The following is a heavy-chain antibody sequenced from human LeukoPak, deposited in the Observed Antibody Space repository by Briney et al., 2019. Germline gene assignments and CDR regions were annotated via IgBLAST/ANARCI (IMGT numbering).Heavy chain of an antibody. V-gene: IGHV1-8*03. Sequence: ASVKVSCKASGYTFTSYDINWVRQATGQGLEWMGWMNPNSGNTGYAQRFQGRVTITRNTSISTAYMELSSLRSEDTAVYYCARDGRKSTLGFRRDGYNQFDYWGQGTLVTVSS. D-gene: IGHD5-24*01. CDR3: ARDGRKSTLGFRRDGYNQFDY. CDR1: GYTFTSYD. J-gene: IGHJ4*02. CDR2: MNPNSGNT.